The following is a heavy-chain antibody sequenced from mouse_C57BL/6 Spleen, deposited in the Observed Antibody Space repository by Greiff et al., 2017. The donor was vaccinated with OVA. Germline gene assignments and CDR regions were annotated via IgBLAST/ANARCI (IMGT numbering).Heavy chain of an antibody. Sequence: EVKLMESGGGLVKPGGSLKLSCAASGFTFSSYTMSWVRQTPEKRLEWVATISGGGGNTYYPDSVKGRFTISRDNAKNTLYLQMSSLRSEDTALYYCARHPNSFITTVVDAMDYWGQGTSVTVSS. V-gene: IGHV5-9*01. CDR2: ISGGGGNT. D-gene: IGHD1-1*01. J-gene: IGHJ4*01. CDR3: ARHPNSFITTVVDAMDY. CDR1: GFTFSSYT.